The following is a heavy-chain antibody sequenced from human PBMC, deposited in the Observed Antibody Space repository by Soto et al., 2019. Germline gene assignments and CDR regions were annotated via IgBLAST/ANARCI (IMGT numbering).Heavy chain of an antibody. CDR2: LSGSDGST. CDR3: AKAAAASTYYSMDV. V-gene: IGHV3-23*01. J-gene: IGHJ6*03. CDR1: GFTFGTYA. D-gene: IGHD6-13*01. Sequence: VQLLESGGGLVQPGGSLRLSCAASGFTFGTYAMNWVRQAPGKGLEWVSALSGSDGSTFYAGSAKGRFTISRDNSNNTLYLQMNSLRAEDTAVYYCAKAAAASTYYSMDVWGRGATVTVSS.